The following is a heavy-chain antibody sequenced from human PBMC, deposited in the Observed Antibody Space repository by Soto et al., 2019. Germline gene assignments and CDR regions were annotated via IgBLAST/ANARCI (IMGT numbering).Heavy chain of an antibody. CDR1: GGSISSYY. CDR2: IYYSGST. J-gene: IGHJ4*02. Sequence: QVQLQESGPGLVKPSETLPLTCTVSGGSISSYYWSWIRQPPGKGLEWIGYIYYSGSTNYNPSLKSRVTISVDTSKNQFSLKLSSVTAADTAVYYCARRYGPGFDYWGQGTLVTVSS. V-gene: IGHV4-59*08. CDR3: ARRYGPGFDY. D-gene: IGHD4-17*01.